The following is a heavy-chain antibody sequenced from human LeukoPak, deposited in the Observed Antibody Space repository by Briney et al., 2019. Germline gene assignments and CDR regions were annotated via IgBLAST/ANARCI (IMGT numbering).Heavy chain of an antibody. J-gene: IGHJ4*02. CDR2: IYYSGST. V-gene: IGHV4-31*03. Sequence: TLSLTFTVSGGSISSGAYYWSWIRPHPGKGLEWIGYIYYSGSTYYNPSLKSRVTISIDTSTNQFSLKLSSVTAADTAVYYCAREVATRGYFDYWGQGTLVTDSS. CDR3: AREVATRGYFDY. CDR1: GGSISSGAYY. D-gene: IGHD5-12*01.